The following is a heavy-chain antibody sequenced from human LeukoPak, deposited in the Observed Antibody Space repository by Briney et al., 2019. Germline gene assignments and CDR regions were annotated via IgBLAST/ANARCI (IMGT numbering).Heavy chain of an antibody. J-gene: IGHJ5*02. CDR2: IYYSGST. CDR3: ASRRAWFDP. CDR1: GGSISSGGYS. V-gene: IGHV4-31*03. Sequence: PSETLPLTCTVSGGSISSGGYSWSWIRQHPGKGLEWIGYIYYSGSTYYNPSLKSRVTISVDTSKNQFSLKLSSVTAADTAVYYCASRRAWFDPWGQGTLVTVSS.